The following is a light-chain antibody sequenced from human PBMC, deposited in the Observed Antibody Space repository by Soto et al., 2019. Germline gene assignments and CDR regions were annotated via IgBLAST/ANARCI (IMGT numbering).Light chain of an antibody. CDR1: NSDVGGYNY. V-gene: IGLV2-14*01. CDR3: SSYTSSSTRV. CDR2: EVT. Sequence: QLVLTQPASVSGSPGQSITISCTGTNSDVGGYNYVSWYQQHPGKAPKLMIYEVTNRPSGVSNRFSGSKSGNTASLTIAGLQAEDEADYYCSSYTSSSTRVFGTGTKLTVL. J-gene: IGLJ1*01.